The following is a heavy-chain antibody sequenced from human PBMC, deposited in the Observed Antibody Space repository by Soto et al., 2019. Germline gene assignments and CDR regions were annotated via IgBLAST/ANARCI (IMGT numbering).Heavy chain of an antibody. Sequence: SETLSLTCTVSGGSISSSSYYWGWIRQPPGKGLEWIGSIYYSGSTYYNPSLKSRVTISVDTSKNQFSLKLSSVTAADTAVYYCARILLIRHNGYYYGMDVWGQGTTVTVSS. D-gene: IGHD2-8*01. J-gene: IGHJ6*02. CDR1: GGSISSSSYY. CDR2: IYYSGST. V-gene: IGHV4-39*01. CDR3: ARILLIRHNGYYYGMDV.